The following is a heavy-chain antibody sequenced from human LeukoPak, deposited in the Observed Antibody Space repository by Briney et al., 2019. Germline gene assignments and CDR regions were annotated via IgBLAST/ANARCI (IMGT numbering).Heavy chain of an antibody. V-gene: IGHV3-74*01. D-gene: IGHD6-13*01. CDR1: GFTFSSYW. J-gene: IGHJ3*01. CDR2: INSDGSST. CDR3: AGGISATGGG. Sequence: GGSLRLSCADSGFTFSSYWMHWVRQAPGKGLVWVSRINSDGSSTTYADSVEGRFTISRDNAKNTLYLQMNSLRAEDTAVYYCAGGISATGGGWGQGTMVSVSS.